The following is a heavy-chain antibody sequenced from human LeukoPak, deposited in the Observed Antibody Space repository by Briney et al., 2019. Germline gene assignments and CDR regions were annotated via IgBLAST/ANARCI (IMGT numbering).Heavy chain of an antibody. CDR1: GFNFSGSA. Sequence: PGGSLRLACAASGFNFSGSAMSWVRQAPGRGLEWVSTFRAGNGGTYYADSVKGRFTISRDNSKNTLYLQMNSLRPEDTAVYYCAKRQRASCGGDCYPFDYWGQGTLVTVSS. CDR2: FRAGNGGT. D-gene: IGHD2-21*02. V-gene: IGHV3-23*01. J-gene: IGHJ4*02. CDR3: AKRQRASCGGDCYPFDY.